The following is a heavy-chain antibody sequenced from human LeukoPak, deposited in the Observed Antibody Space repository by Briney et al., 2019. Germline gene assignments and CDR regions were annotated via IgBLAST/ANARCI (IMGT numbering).Heavy chain of an antibody. J-gene: IGHJ4*02. CDR2: INHSGST. CDR1: GGSFSGYY. D-gene: IGHD2-2*01. CDR3: ARGPFSPYPHPRLKRGYYFDY. V-gene: IGHV4-34*01. Sequence: SETLSLTCAVYGGSFSGYYWSWIRQPPGKGLEWIGEINHSGSTNYNPSLKSRVTISVDTSKNQFSLKLSSVTAADTAVYYCARGPFSPYPHPRLKRGYYFDYWGQGTLVTVSS.